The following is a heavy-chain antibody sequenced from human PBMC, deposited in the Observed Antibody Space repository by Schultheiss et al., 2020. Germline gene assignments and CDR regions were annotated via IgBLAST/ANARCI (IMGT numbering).Heavy chain of an antibody. Sequence: SQTLSLTCTVSGGSISSSSYYWGWIRQPPGKGLEWIGSIYYSGSTYYNPSLKSRVTISVDTSKNQFSLKLSSVTAADTAVYYCARLIAVATLFDYWGQGTLVTVAS. CDR3: ARLIAVATLFDY. CDR2: IYYSGST. V-gene: IGHV4-39*01. J-gene: IGHJ4*02. CDR1: GGSISSSSYY. D-gene: IGHD6-19*01.